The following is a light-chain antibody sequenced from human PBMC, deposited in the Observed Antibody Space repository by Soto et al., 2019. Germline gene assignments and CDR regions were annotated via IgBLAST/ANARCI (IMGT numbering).Light chain of an antibody. Sequence: EIVLTPSPATLSLSPGERATLSCRASQSISSYLAWYQQKPGQAPRLLISDASNRATGIPARFSGSGSGTDFTLTISSLEPEDFAVYYCQQRSNWPRTFGQGTRLEIK. CDR1: QSISSY. J-gene: IGKJ5*01. V-gene: IGKV3-11*01. CDR3: QQRSNWPRT. CDR2: DAS.